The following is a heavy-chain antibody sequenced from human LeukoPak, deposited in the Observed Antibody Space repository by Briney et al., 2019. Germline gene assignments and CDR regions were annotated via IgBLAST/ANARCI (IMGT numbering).Heavy chain of an antibody. D-gene: IGHD3-22*01. Sequence: GASVTVSCTASGYTFTSYDINWVRQATGQGLEWMGWMNPNSGNTGYAQKFQGRVTMTRNTSTSTAYMELSSLRSEDTAVYYCARGAVVITHYYYYGMDVWGQGTTVTVSS. CDR1: GYTFTSYD. J-gene: IGHJ6*02. CDR2: MNPNSGNT. CDR3: ARGAVVITHYYYYGMDV. V-gene: IGHV1-8*01.